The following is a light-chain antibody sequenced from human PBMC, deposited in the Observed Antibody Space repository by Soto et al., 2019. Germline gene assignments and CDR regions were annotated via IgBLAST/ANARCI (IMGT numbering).Light chain of an antibody. J-gene: IGLJ1*01. CDR1: SSDVGGYNY. Sequence: QSALTQPPSASGSPGQSVAISCTGTSSDVGGYNYVSWYQQHPGKAPKLMIYGVNKRPSGVPDRFSGSKSGNTASLTVSGLQAEDEADYYCISYAGSSNVFGTGTKVTVL. V-gene: IGLV2-8*01. CDR3: ISYAGSSNV. CDR2: GVN.